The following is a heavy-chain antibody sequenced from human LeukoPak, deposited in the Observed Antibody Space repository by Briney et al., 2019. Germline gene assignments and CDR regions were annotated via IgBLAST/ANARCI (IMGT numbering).Heavy chain of an antibody. CDR2: INPNSGGT. J-gene: IGHJ5*02. V-gene: IGHV1-2*02. CDR1: GYTFTGYY. CDR3: ARGRGSGHKENWFDP. Sequence: ASVKVSCKASGYTFTGYYMHWVRQAPGQGLEWMGWINPNSGGTNYAQKFQGRVTMTRNTSITTAYMELSSLRSDDTAVYYCARGRGSGHKENWFDPWGQGTLVTVSS. D-gene: IGHD6-19*01.